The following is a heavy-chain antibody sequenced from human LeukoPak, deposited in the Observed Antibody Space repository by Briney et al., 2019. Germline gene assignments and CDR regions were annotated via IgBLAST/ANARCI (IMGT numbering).Heavy chain of an antibody. D-gene: IGHD3-22*01. V-gene: IGHV1-18*01. J-gene: IGHJ2*01. CDR3: ARDSTPPSSARYFDL. CDR2: ISAYNGNT. Sequence: ASVKVSCKASGYTFTNFVISWVRQAPGQGLEWMGWISAYNGNTNFAQKLQGRVTITADKSTSTAYMELSSLRSEDTAVYYCARDSTPPSSARYFDLWGRGTLVTVSS. CDR1: GYTFTNFV.